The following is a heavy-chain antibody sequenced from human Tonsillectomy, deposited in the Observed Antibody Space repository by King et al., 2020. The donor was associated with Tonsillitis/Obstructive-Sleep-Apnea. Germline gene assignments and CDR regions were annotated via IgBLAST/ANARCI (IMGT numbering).Heavy chain of an antibody. D-gene: IGHD5-18*01. Sequence: DVQLVESGGGLIQPGGSLRLSCAASGCTVSSNYMSWVRQAPGRGLEWVSVIYSGGSTYYADSVKGRFTISRDNSKNTLYLQMNSLRAEDTAVYYCASGVDTASFDYWGQGTLVTVSS. V-gene: IGHV3-53*01. CDR2: IYSGGST. CDR1: GCTVSSNY. J-gene: IGHJ4*02. CDR3: ASGVDTASFDY.